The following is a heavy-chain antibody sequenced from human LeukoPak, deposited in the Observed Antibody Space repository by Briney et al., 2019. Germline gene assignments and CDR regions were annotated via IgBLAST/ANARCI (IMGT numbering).Heavy chain of an antibody. CDR3: AREGGIAVAVYFDY. D-gene: IGHD6-19*01. CDR2: IIPILGIA. J-gene: IGHJ4*02. Sequence: ASVKVSCKASGGTFSSYAISWVRQAPGQGLEWMGRIIPILGIANYAQKFQGRVTITADKSTSTAYTELSSLRSEDTAVYYCAREGGIAVAVYFDYWGQGTLVTVSS. CDR1: GGTFSSYA. V-gene: IGHV1-69*04.